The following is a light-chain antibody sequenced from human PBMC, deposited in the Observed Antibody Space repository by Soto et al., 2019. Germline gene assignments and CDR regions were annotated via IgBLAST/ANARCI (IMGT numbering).Light chain of an antibody. Sequence: SYELTQPPSVSVAPGETATITCGGNKVGTKSVHWYQQKSGQAPVLVIYYDDDRPSGIPERFSGTNSGNTATRTISRVEAGDEADYFCQVWDSSRDHPYVVFGGGTKLTVL. CDR2: YDD. CDR3: QVWDSSRDHPYVV. CDR1: KVGTKS. J-gene: IGLJ2*01. V-gene: IGLV3-21*04.